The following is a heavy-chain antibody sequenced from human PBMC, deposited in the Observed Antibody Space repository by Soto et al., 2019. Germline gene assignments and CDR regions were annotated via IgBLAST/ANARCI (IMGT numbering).Heavy chain of an antibody. CDR1: GGSISSSSYY. J-gene: IGHJ5*02. D-gene: IGHD6-19*01. CDR2: IYYSGST. Sequence: QLQLQESGPGLVKPSETLSLTCTVSGGSISSSSYYWGWIRQPPGKGLEWIGSIYYSGSTYYNPSLKSRVTISVDTSKNQFSLKLSSVTAADTAVYYCASTQGWTFSWFDPWGQGTLVTVSS. V-gene: IGHV4-39*01. CDR3: ASTQGWTFSWFDP.